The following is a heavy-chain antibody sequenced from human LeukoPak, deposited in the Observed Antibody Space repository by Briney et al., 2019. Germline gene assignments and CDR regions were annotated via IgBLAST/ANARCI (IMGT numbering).Heavy chain of an antibody. J-gene: IGHJ4*02. D-gene: IGHD1-26*01. CDR2: IYHSGST. Sequence: SETLSLTCTVSGYSISSGYYWGWIRQPPGKGRGGIGSIYHSGSTYYNPSLKSRVTISVDTSKNQFSLKLSSVTAADTAVYYCARVQFKWELLQIDYWGQGTLVTVSS. V-gene: IGHV4-38-2*02. CDR1: GYSISSGYY. CDR3: ARVQFKWELLQIDY.